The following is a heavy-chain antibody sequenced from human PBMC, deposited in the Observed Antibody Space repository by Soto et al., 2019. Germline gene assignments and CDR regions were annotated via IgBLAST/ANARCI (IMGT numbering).Heavy chain of an antibody. Sequence: QVQLVESGGGVVQPGRSLRLSCAASGFTFSSYAMHWVRQAPGKGLEWVAVISYDGNNKYYRDSMKGRFAISRDNSTNTLYLQMSSLRADDTAVYYCAKSLSDYHFDYWGQGTLVTVSS. CDR1: GFTFSSYA. V-gene: IGHV3-30*18. CDR3: AKSLSDYHFDY. D-gene: IGHD4-17*01. CDR2: ISYDGNNK. J-gene: IGHJ4*02.